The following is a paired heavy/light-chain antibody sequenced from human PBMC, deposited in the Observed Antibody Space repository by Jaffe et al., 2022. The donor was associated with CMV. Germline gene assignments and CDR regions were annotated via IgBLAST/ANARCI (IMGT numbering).Light chain of an antibody. Sequence: EIVLTQSPGTLSLSPGETATLSCRASQSVTSSFLAWYQQKPGQAPRLLIYSASRRATGIPDRFSGSGSGADFTLTISGLEPEDFAVYYCQHYDNSPPLFTFGPGTKVEIK. J-gene: IGKJ3*01. CDR2: SAS. CDR1: QSVTSSF. CDR3: QHYDNSPPLFT. V-gene: IGKV3-20*01.
Heavy chain of an antibody. CDR1: ADSLRGYF. V-gene: IGHV4-34*01. Sequence: QVQLQQWGAGLLKPSETLSLTCAVNADSLRGYFWSWIRQSPGKGLEWIGRINYNGNTNYNPSLKTRVTISRDTSKNEIFLKMSSVSAADTAVYYCARSENYDSRPLDVWGKGTTVTVSS. CDR2: INYNGNT. J-gene: IGHJ6*04. CDR3: ARSENYDSRPLDV. D-gene: IGHD3-22*01.